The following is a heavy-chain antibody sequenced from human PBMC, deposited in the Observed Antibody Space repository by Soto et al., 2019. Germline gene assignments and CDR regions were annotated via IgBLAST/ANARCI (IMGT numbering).Heavy chain of an antibody. V-gene: IGHV3-53*01. CDR2: IYSGGST. CDR3: AKGRPRSGPYYFDY. CDR1: GFTVSSNY. D-gene: IGHD3-3*01. Sequence: GGSLRLSCAASGFTVSSNYMSWVRQAPGKGLEWVSVIYSGGSTYYADSVKGRFTISRDNSKNTLYLQMNSLRAEDTAVYYCAKGRPRSGPYYFDYWGQGTLVTVSS. J-gene: IGHJ4*02.